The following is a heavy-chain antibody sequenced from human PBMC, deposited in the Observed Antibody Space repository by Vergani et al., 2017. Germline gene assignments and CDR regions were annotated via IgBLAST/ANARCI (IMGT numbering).Heavy chain of an antibody. V-gene: IGHV3-30*02. Sequence: QVQLVESGGGVVQPGGSLRLSCAASGFTFSSYGMHWVRQAPGKGLEWVAFIRYDGSNKYYADSVKGRFTISRDNSKNTLYLQRNSLRAEDTAVYYCAKDGRESGYSYGPAFDYWGQGTLVTVSS. J-gene: IGHJ4*02. CDR1: GFTFSSYG. D-gene: IGHD5-18*01. CDR3: AKDGRESGYSYGPAFDY. CDR2: IRYDGSNK.